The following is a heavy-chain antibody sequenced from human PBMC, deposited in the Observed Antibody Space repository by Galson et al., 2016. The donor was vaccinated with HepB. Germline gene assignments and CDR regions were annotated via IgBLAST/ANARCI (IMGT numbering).Heavy chain of an antibody. D-gene: IGHD3-10*01. J-gene: IGHJ5*02. Sequence: SETLSLTCTVSGGSVSGSSYYWGWLRQIPGQGLEWIGSLYYRVDTYYNPSLRSPVTVSVDTSKNQLFLRLTSVTAADTAVYYCVRPSNDDASGNWKRWFEPWGQGAPVIVAS. CDR2: LYYRVDT. CDR1: GGSVSGSSYY. V-gene: IGHV4-39*01. CDR3: VRPSNDDASGNWKRWFEP.